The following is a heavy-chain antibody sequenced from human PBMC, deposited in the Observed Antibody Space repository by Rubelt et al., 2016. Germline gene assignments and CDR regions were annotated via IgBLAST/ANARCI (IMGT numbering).Heavy chain of an antibody. CDR2: IYPGDSDT. D-gene: IGHD3-10*01. J-gene: IGHJ5*02. CDR1: GYSFTSYW. CDR3: ARIPGSGSSEINWFDP. V-gene: IGHV5-51*03. Sequence: EVQLVQSGAEVKKPGESLKISCKGSGYSFTSYWIGWVRQMPGKGLAWMGIIYPGDSDTRYSPSIQAQVTISADNAISTAYLQWSSLKASDTAMYYCARIPGSGSSEINWFDPWGQGTLVTVSS.